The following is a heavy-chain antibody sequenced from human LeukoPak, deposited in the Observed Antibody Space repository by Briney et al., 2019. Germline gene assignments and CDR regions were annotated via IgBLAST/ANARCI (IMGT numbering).Heavy chain of an antibody. D-gene: IGHD3-3*01. J-gene: IGHJ4*02. CDR3: ARTSTIFGVAPDY. Sequence: PSETLSLTCTVSGGSISSSSYYWGWIRQPPGKGLEWIGSIYYSGSTYYNPSLKSRVTISVDTSKNQFSLKLSSVTAADTAVYYCARTSTIFGVAPDYWGQGTLVTVSS. CDR1: GGSISSSSYY. V-gene: IGHV4-39*07. CDR2: IYYSGST.